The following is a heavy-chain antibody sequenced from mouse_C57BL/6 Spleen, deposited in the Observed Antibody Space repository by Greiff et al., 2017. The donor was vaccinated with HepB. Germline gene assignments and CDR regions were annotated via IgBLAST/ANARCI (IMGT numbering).Heavy chain of an antibody. CDR1: GYTFTDYY. CDR3: ARSPHYYGSSPDY. V-gene: IGHV1-26*01. J-gene: IGHJ2*01. CDR2: INPNNGGT. Sequence: VQLQQSGPELVKPGASVKISCKASGYTFTDYYMNWVKQSHGKSLEWIGDINPNNGGTSYNQKFKCKATLTVDKSSSTAYMELRSLTSEDSAVYYCARSPHYYGSSPDYWGQGTTLTVSS. D-gene: IGHD1-1*01.